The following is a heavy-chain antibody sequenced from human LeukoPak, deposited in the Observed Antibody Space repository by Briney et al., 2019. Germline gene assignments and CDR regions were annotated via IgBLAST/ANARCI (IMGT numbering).Heavy chain of an antibody. V-gene: IGHV1-2*02. CDR3: ARDSGPWYYYGSGSYLDY. J-gene: IGHJ4*02. D-gene: IGHD3-10*01. CDR1: GYTFTDCY. Sequence: ASVKVSCKTSGYTFTDCYINWVRQAPGQGLEWMGWINPNSGGTNYAQKFQGRVTMTRDTSISTAYMEISRLRSDDTAVYYCARDSGPWYYYGSGSYLDYWGQGSLVTVSS. CDR2: INPNSGGT.